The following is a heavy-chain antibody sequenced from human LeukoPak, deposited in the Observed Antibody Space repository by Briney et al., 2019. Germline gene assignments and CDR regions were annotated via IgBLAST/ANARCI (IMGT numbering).Heavy chain of an antibody. Sequence: GGSLRLSCTASGFTFSSYAMSWVRQAPGKGLEWVSAISGSGGYTYYADSVKGRFTISRDTSNNTLYLQMNSLRAEDTAVYYCAKTDNWNDDYFDYWGQGTLVTVSS. CDR3: AKTDNWNDDYFDY. J-gene: IGHJ4*02. D-gene: IGHD1-1*01. V-gene: IGHV3-23*01. CDR2: ISGSGGYT. CDR1: GFTFSSYA.